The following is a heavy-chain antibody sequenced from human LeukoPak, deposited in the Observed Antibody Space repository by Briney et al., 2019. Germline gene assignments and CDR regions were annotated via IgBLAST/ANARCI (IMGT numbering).Heavy chain of an antibody. CDR1: KFTFSSYS. D-gene: IGHD3-3*01. CDR2: ISSSSTTI. J-gene: IGHJ4*02. CDR3: ARGGVN. Sequence: GGSLRLSCAASKFTFSSYSMNWVRQAPGKGLEWISYISSSSTTIYYADSVKGRFTISRDDAKNSLYLQMNSLRAEDTAVYYCARGGVNWGQGTLVTVSS. V-gene: IGHV3-48*01.